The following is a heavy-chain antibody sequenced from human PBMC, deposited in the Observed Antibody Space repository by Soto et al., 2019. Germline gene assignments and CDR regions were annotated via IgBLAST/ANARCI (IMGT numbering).Heavy chain of an antibody. Sequence: QVQLVQSGAEVKKPGSSVKVSCKASGGTFSSYAISWVRQAPGPGLEWMGGIIPIFGTADYAQKFQGRVMITADESTSTDYMELTSLRSEDTAVYYCACTVSNYYYYGMDVWGQGTKVTVSS. V-gene: IGHV1-69*12. CDR2: IIPIFGTA. D-gene: IGHD2-8*01. J-gene: IGHJ6*02. CDR1: GGTFSSYA. CDR3: ACTVSNYYYYGMDV.